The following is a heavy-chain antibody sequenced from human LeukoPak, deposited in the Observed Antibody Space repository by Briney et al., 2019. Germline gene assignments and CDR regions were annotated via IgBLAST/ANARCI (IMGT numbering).Heavy chain of an antibody. CDR3: ARANPTWILSDWFDP. D-gene: IGHD5-18*01. Sequence: GASVKVSCKASGYTFTSYDINWVRQATGQGLEWMGWMNPNSGNTGYAQKFQGRVTMTRNTFISTAYMELSSLRSEDTAVYYCARANPTWILSDWFDPWGQGTLVTVSS. CDR1: GYTFTSYD. V-gene: IGHV1-8*01. CDR2: MNPNSGNT. J-gene: IGHJ5*02.